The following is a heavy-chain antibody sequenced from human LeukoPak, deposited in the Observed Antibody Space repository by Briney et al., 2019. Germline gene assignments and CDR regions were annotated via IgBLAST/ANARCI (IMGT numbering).Heavy chain of an antibody. CDR3: AKGAGYSGSWYFDN. J-gene: IGHJ4*02. D-gene: IGHD6-13*01. CDR2: ISSSSSYI. CDR1: GFTFSSYS. Sequence: PGGSLRLSCAASGFTFSSYSMNWVRQAPGKGLEWVSSISSSSSYIYYADSVKGRFTISRDNSKNTLYLQMNSLRAEDTAVYYCAKGAGYSGSWYFDNWGQGTLVTVSS. V-gene: IGHV3-21*04.